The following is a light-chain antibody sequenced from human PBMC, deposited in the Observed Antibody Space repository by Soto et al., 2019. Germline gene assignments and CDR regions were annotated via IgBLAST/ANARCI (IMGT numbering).Light chain of an antibody. CDR3: HHYATSSRT. CDR1: QSVSSSY. J-gene: IGKJ1*01. V-gene: IGKV3-20*01. CDR2: AAS. Sequence: EIVLTQSPGTLSLSPGERATLSCRASQSVSSSYLAWYQQKPGQAPRLLIYAASSRATGIPNRFSGSGSGTDFTLSISGLEPEDFAVYYCHHYATSSRTFGQGTKVDI.